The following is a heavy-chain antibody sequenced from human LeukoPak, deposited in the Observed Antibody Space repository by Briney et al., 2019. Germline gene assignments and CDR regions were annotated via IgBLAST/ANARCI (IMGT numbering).Heavy chain of an antibody. CDR2: ISYDGSNK. CDR3: ARAPYYDSSGYYDN. Sequence: GGSLRLSCAASRRMFITYSMHGVRQAPGKGLVWGAVISYDGSNKYYAGSVKGRFTISRDNSQNTLYLQMNSLRAEDTAVYYCARAPYYDSSGYYDNWGHGTLVTVSS. CDR1: RRMFITYS. V-gene: IGHV3-30*04. D-gene: IGHD3-22*01. J-gene: IGHJ4*01.